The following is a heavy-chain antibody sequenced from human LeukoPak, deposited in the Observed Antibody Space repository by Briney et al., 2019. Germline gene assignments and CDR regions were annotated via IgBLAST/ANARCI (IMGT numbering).Heavy chain of an antibody. CDR1: GGTLSSYA. CDR2: IIPIFGTA. J-gene: IGHJ6*03. V-gene: IGHV1-69*05. Sequence: ASVKVSCKASGGTLSSYAISWVRRAPGQGLEWMGGIIPIFGTANYAQKFQGRVTITTDESTSTAYMELSSLRSEDTAVYYCARGGKYYGSGSYLYYYYYMDVWGKGTTVTVSS. D-gene: IGHD3-10*01. CDR3: ARGGKYYGSGSYLYYYYYMDV.